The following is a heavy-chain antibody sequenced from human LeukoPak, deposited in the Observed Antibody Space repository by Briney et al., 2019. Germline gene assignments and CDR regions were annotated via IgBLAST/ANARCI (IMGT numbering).Heavy chain of an antibody. V-gene: IGHV5-51*01. J-gene: IGHJ4*02. D-gene: IGHD3-10*01. CDR1: GYTFTNYW. CDR2: IYPDDSDT. Sequence: GESLKISCEGSGYTFTNYWIAWVRQMPGKGLEWMGIIYPDDSDTRYSPSFQGQVTISVDKSINTAYLQWNSLKASDTAMYYCARLEGYYGSGRYFDYWGQGTLVTVSS. CDR3: ARLEGYYGSGRYFDY.